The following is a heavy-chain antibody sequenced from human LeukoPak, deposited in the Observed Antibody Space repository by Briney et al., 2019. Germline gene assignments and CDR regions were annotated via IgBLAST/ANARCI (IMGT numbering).Heavy chain of an antibody. CDR2: IIPILRIT. Sequence: SVKVSCKASGGTFSNYAITWVRQAPGQGLEWMGRIIPILRITSYAQRFQGRVTITADTSTSTAYMELSSLRSEDTAVYYCARDFPTYYYDSIGYYYYWFDPWGQGTLVPSPQ. V-gene: IGHV1-69*04. CDR3: ARDFPTYYYDSIGYYYYWFDP. J-gene: IGHJ5*02. CDR1: GGTFSNYA. D-gene: IGHD3-22*01.